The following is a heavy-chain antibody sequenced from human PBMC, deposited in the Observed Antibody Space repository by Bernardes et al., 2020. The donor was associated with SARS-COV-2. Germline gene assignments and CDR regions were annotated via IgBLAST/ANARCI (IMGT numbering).Heavy chain of an antibody. CDR2: IGGDGSGT. J-gene: IGHJ4*02. V-gene: IGHV3-74*01. D-gene: IGHD2-2*01. CDR1: GISFRSLW. Sequence: VGSLILSCAASGISFRSLWMHWVRQAPGPGLAWVSRIGGDGSGTTYADSVKGRFTISRDNAKNMLYLQMNSLRAEDTAVYYCAGTSITCCDYWGQGTLVSVSS. CDR3: AGTSITCCDY.